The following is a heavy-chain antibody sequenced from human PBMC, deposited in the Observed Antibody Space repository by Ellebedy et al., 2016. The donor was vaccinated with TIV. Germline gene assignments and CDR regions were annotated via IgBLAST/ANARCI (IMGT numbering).Heavy chain of an antibody. CDR2: MNANDGDT. D-gene: IGHD4-17*01. CDR3: ARAAAMTKVSSPSAY. V-gene: IGHV1-46*01. Sequence: AASVKVSCNASGYTFTSYYIHWMRQAPGQGLEWMGRMNANDGDTTYAQKFQGRVTMTRDTSTPPVYMELTSLRFEDTAVYYCARAAAMTKVSSPSAYWGQGTLVTVSS. J-gene: IGHJ4*02. CDR1: GYTFTSYY.